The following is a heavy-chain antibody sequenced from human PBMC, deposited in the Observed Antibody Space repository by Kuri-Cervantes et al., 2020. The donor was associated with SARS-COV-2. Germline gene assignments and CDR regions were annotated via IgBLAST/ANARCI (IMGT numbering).Heavy chain of an antibody. V-gene: IGHV3-11*04. Sequence: GESLKISCAASGFTFSDYYMSWIRQAPGKALEWVSSISGSGSYIYYADSVKGRFTISRESGESSLCLHMNSLRGDDTAVYYCARVAGEGPIYYYYMDVWGKGTAVTVSS. D-gene: IGHD2-21*01. CDR2: ISGSGSYI. J-gene: IGHJ6*03. CDR1: GFTFSDYY. CDR3: ARVAGEGPIYYYYMDV.